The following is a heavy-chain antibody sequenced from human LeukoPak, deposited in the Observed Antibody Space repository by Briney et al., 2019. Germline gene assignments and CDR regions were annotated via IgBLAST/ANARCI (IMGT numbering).Heavy chain of an antibody. CDR1: GFTFSSYS. Sequence: GGSLRLSCAASGFTFSSYSMNWVRQAPGKGLEWVSYISSSSSTIYYADCVRGRFTISRDNSKNTLSLQMNYLRADDTAVYYCAKDTAQGYTSASIGDDYWGQGTLVTVSS. V-gene: IGHV3-48*01. CDR2: ISSSSSTI. J-gene: IGHJ4*02. CDR3: AKDTAQGYTSASIGDDY. D-gene: IGHD5-18*01.